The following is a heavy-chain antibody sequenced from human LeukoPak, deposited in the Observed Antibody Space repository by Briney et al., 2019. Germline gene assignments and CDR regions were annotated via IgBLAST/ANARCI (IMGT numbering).Heavy chain of an antibody. CDR1: GFNFSDYA. Sequence: GGSLRLSCSASGFNFSDYAVSWVRQAPGKGLEWVSAISGSGGSTYYADSVKGRFTISRDNSKNTLYLQMNSLRAEDTAVYYCAKTGRSGYYDSSGYSDDAFDIWGQGTMVTVSS. D-gene: IGHD3-22*01. V-gene: IGHV3-23*01. CDR3: AKTGRSGYYDSSGYSDDAFDI. J-gene: IGHJ3*02. CDR2: ISGSGGST.